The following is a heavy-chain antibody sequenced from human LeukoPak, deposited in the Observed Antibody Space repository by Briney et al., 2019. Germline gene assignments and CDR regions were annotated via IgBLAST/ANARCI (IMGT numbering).Heavy chain of an antibody. CDR1: GFMFGSYW. J-gene: IGHJ3*02. V-gene: IGHV3-7*01. CDR3: ARSPYASGWYAGAFAI. Sequence: GGSLRLSCAASGFMFGSYWMSWARQAPGKGLEWVANIKQDGSEKYYVDYVKGRFTVSRDNAKNSLYLQMNSLRAEDTAVYYCARSPYASGWYAGAFAIWGQGTMVTVSS. D-gene: IGHD6-19*01. CDR2: IKQDGSEK.